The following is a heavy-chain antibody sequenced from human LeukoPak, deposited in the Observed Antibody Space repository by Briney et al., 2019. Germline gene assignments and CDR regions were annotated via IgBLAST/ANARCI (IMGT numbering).Heavy chain of an antibody. CDR1: GGTFSSYA. D-gene: IGHD2-15*01. CDR3: ARAGSYCSGGSCYAY. Sequence: ASVKVSCKASGGTFSSYAISWARQAPGQGLEWMGGIIPIFGTANYAQKFQGRVTITADESTSTAYMELGSLRSEDTAVYYCARAGSYCSGGSCYAYWGQGTLVTVSS. J-gene: IGHJ4*02. V-gene: IGHV1-69*13. CDR2: IIPIFGTA.